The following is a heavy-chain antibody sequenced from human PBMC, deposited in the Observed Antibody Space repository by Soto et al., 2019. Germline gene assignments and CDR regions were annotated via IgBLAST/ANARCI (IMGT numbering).Heavy chain of an antibody. CDR1: GYTFTSYG. Sequence: ASVKVSCKASGYTFTSYGISWVRQAPGQGLEWMGWISAYNGNTNYAQKLQGRVTMTTDTSTSTAYMELRSLRSDDTAVYYCARDLYYYGSGSYYWFDYWGQGTLVTVSS. CDR2: ISAYNGNT. V-gene: IGHV1-18*01. J-gene: IGHJ4*02. CDR3: ARDLYYYGSGSYYWFDY. D-gene: IGHD3-10*01.